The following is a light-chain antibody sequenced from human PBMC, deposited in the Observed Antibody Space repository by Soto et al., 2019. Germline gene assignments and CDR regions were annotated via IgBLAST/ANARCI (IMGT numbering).Light chain of an antibody. Sequence: EIVLTQSPATLSLSPGERATLSCRASQSVSSYLAWYQQKPGQAPRLLIYGASNRATGIPDRFSGSGSGTDFTLTINSLQSEDFAIYYCQRYNNWPLTFGGGTKVDIK. J-gene: IGKJ4*01. CDR3: QRYNNWPLT. CDR1: QSVSSY. V-gene: IGKV3-11*01. CDR2: GAS.